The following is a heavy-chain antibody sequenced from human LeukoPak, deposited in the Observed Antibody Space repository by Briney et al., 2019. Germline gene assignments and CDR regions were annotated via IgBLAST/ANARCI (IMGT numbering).Heavy chain of an antibody. CDR2: ISAYNGNT. CDR1: GYTFTSYG. D-gene: IGHD5-24*01. V-gene: IGHV1-18*01. CDR3: AVEGEMATPYYFDY. Sequence: ASVKVSCKASGYTFTSYGISWVRQAPGQGLEWMGWISAYNGNTNYAQKLQGRVTMTTDTSTSTAYMELSSLRSEDTAVYYCAVEGEMATPYYFDYWGQGTLVTVSS. J-gene: IGHJ4*02.